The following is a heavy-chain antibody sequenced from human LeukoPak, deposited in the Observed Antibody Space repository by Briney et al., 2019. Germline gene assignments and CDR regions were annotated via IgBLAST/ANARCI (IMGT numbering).Heavy chain of an antibody. CDR1: GGSISNYY. CDR3: AGDQGGSAHRHAFDI. J-gene: IGHJ3*02. D-gene: IGHD1-26*01. CDR2: MYHTGSS. Sequence: SETLSLTCTVSGGSISNYYWNWIRQPPGKGLEWIGYMYHTGSSICSPSLKSRLTISVDTSKNQFSLNLSSMTAADTAVYYCAGDQGGSAHRHAFDIWGQGTLVTVSS. V-gene: IGHV4-59*01.